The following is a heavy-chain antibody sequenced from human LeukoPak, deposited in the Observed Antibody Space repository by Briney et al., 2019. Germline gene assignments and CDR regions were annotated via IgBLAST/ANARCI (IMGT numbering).Heavy chain of an antibody. J-gene: IGHJ3*02. Sequence: PGGSLRLSCAASGFTFSSYEMNWVRQAPGKGLEWVSSISSSSSYIYYADSVKGRFTISRDNAKNSLYLQMNSLRAEDTAVYYCARLSGGRMNGAFDIWGQGTMVTVSS. D-gene: IGHD2-15*01. V-gene: IGHV3-21*01. CDR1: GFTFSSYE. CDR3: ARLSGGRMNGAFDI. CDR2: ISSSSSYI.